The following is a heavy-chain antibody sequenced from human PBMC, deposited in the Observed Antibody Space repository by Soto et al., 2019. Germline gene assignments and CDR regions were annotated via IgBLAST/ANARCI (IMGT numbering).Heavy chain of an antibody. Sequence: PSETLSLTCTVSGGSISSSSYYWGWIRQPPGKGLEWIGSIYYSGSTYYNPSLKSRVTISVDTSKNQFSLKLSSVTAADTAVYYGARLVSSSWYYFDYWGQGTLVTVSS. V-gene: IGHV4-39*01. CDR1: GGSISSSSYY. CDR3: ARLVSSSWYYFDY. J-gene: IGHJ4*02. CDR2: IYYSGST. D-gene: IGHD6-13*01.